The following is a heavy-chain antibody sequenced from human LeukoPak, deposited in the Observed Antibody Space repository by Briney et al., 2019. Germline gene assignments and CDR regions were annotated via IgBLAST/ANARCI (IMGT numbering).Heavy chain of an antibody. CDR2: IWYDGSNK. J-gene: IGHJ5*02. CDR1: GFTFSSYG. CDR3: ATGRLTGGGFDP. D-gene: IGHD3-9*01. Sequence: GRSLRLSCAASGFTFSSYGMHWVRQAPGKGLEWVAVIWYDGSNKYYADSVKGRFTISRDNSKNTLYLQMNSLRAEDTAVYYCATGRLTGGGFDPWGQGTLVTVSS. V-gene: IGHV3-33*01.